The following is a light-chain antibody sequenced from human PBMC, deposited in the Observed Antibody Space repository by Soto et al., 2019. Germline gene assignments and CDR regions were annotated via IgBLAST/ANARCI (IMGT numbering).Light chain of an antibody. Sequence: DIQMTQSPSTLSGSVGDRVTITCRASQTISSWLAWYQQKPGKAPKLLIYKASTLKSGVPSRFSGSGSGTDFTLTISSLQPDDFASYYCQHYSSYPITFGQGTRLEI. J-gene: IGKJ5*01. CDR2: KAS. CDR3: QHYSSYPIT. CDR1: QTISSW. V-gene: IGKV1-5*03.